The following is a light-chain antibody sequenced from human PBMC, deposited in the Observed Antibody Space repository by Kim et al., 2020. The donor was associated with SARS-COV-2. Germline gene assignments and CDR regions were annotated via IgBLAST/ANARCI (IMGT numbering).Light chain of an antibody. Sequence: SVDLGQTARITCGGNNIGNKNVHWYQQKPGQAPVLVIYRDNNRPSGIPERFSGSNSVNTATLTISRAQGGDEADYYCQVWDSSTVVFGGGTQLTVL. V-gene: IGLV3-9*01. CDR2: RDN. CDR3: QVWDSSTVV. CDR1: NIGNKN. J-gene: IGLJ2*01.